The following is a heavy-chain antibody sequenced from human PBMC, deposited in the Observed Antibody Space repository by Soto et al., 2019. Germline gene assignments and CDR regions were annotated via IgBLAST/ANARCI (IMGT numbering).Heavy chain of an antibody. CDR3: ARDGNYDSSGYYSNWFDP. CDR2: IYSGGST. V-gene: IGHV3-53*01. CDR1: GFTVSSNY. D-gene: IGHD3-22*01. Sequence: GGSLRLSCAASGFTVSSNYMSWVRQAPGKGLEWVSVIYSGGSTYYADSVKGRFTISRDNSKNTLYLQMNSLRAEDTAVYYCARDGNYDSSGYYSNWFDPWGQGTLVTVSS. J-gene: IGHJ5*02.